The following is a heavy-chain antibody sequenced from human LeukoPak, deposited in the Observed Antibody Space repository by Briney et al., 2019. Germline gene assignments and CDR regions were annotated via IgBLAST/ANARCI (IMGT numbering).Heavy chain of an antibody. Sequence: GGSLRLSCAASGFTFSSYAMSWVRQAPGKGLEWLSAISASGGSTYYADSLKGRFTISRDNSKNTLYLQMNSLRAEDTAVYYCANGERSSSWLVDFDYWGQGTLVTVSS. J-gene: IGHJ4*02. CDR2: ISASGGST. CDR1: GFTFSSYA. CDR3: ANGERSSSWLVDFDY. V-gene: IGHV3-23*01. D-gene: IGHD6-13*01.